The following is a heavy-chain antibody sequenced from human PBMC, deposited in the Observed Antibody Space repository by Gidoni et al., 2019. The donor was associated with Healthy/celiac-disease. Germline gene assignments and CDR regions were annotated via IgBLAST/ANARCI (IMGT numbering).Heavy chain of an antibody. CDR2: ISAYNGNT. D-gene: IGHD1-26*01. Sequence: QVQLVQSGAEVQKPGASVKVSCKASGSTFTSYGISWVRQAPGQGLEWMGWISAYNGNTNYAQKLQGRVTMTTDTSTSTAYMELRSLRSDDTAVYYCARDSGSYYVEYYFDYWGQGTLVTVSS. CDR1: GSTFTSYG. CDR3: ARDSGSYYVEYYFDY. V-gene: IGHV1-18*01. J-gene: IGHJ4*02.